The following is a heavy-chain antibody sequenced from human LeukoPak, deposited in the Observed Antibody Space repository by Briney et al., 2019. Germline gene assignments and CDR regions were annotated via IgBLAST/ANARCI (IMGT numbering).Heavy chain of an antibody. D-gene: IGHD3-10*01. CDR2: IIPIFGTA. CDR3: ASTGYGSGNSRFDY. J-gene: IGHJ4*02. V-gene: IGHV1-69*01. CDR1: GGTFSSYA. Sequence: GASVKVSCKASGGTFSSYAISWVRQAPGQGLEWMGGIIPIFGTANYAQKFQGRVTITADESTSTAYMELSSLRSEDTAVYYCASTGYGSGNSRFDYWGQGTLVTVSS.